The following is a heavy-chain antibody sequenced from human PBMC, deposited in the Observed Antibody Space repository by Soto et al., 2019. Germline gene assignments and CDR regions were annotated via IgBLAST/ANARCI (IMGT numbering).Heavy chain of an antibody. D-gene: IGHD3-3*01. CDR1: GFTFSSYS. CDR3: AREIRVLRFLVDV. V-gene: IGHV3-48*02. CDR2: ISSSSSTI. J-gene: IGHJ6*02. Sequence: GESLKISCAASGFTFSSYSMNWVRQAPGKGLEWVSYISSSSSTIYYADSVKGRFTISRDNAKNSLYLQMNSLRDEDTAVYYCAREIRVLRFLVDVWGQGTTVTVSS.